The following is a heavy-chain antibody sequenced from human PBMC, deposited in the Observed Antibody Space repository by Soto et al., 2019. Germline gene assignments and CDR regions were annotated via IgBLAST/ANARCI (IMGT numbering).Heavy chain of an antibody. Sequence: QVQLVQSVAEVKKPGSSVKVSCRASGGTFSRYAFTWVRQAPGQGLEWMGGVIPIFGEANYAQKFQGRVTITSDESTTTAHMELISLSSDDTAFYYCVTEGGSSSWSARGFDCWGQGTLVTVYS. CDR2: VIPIFGEA. CDR3: VTEGGSSSWSARGFDC. J-gene: IGHJ4*02. D-gene: IGHD6-13*01. V-gene: IGHV1-69*01. CDR1: GGTFSRYA.